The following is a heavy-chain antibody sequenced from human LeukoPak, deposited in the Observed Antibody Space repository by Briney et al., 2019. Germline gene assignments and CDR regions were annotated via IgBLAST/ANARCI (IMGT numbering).Heavy chain of an antibody. Sequence: GGSLRLSCAASGFTFSSCAMSWVRQAPGKGLEWVSGIGASGGSTYYADSVKGRFTISRDNSRNTLYLQMNSLRAEDTAVYYCAKEWYSSSWSYYYYYYGMDVWGQGTTVTVSS. D-gene: IGHD6-13*01. CDR1: GFTFSSCA. CDR2: IGASGGST. V-gene: IGHV3-23*01. CDR3: AKEWYSSSWSYYYYYYGMDV. J-gene: IGHJ6*02.